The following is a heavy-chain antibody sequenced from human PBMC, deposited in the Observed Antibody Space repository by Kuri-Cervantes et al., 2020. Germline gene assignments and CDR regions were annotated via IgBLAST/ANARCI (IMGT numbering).Heavy chain of an antibody. J-gene: IGHJ5*02. CDR1: GMSFSGYY. CDR2: IHYSGAT. V-gene: IGHV4-34*01. D-gene: IGHD1-26*01. CDR3: ARAPVYSGSYYWFDP. Sequence: ESLKISCAVYGMSFSGYYWNWIRQSPGRGLEWIGEIHYSGATIYNPSLMSRVTISVDTSKNQFSLKLSSVTAADTAVYYCARAPVYSGSYYWFDPWGQGSLVTVSS.